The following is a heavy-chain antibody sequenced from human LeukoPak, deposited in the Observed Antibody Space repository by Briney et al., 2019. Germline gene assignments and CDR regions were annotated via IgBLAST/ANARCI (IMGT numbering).Heavy chain of an antibody. CDR1: GGTFSSYA. Sequence: ASVEVSCEASGGTFSSYAISWVRQAPGQGLEWMGGIIPIFGTANYAQKFQGRVTITADKSTSTAYMELSSLRSEDTAVYYCARGDSGSSHMDVWGKGTTVTVSS. V-gene: IGHV1-69*06. CDR3: ARGDSGSSHMDV. J-gene: IGHJ6*04. CDR2: IIPIFGTA. D-gene: IGHD3-10*01.